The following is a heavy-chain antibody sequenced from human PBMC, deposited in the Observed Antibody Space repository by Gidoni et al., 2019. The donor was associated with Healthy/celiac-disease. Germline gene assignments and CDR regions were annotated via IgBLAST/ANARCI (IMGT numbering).Heavy chain of an antibody. CDR2: IRGSGGRT. J-gene: IGHJ4*02. Sequence: EVQRLGSGGGWVQPGGSLRLSCAASGFTFSSEAMGGVRQAPGKGLGWVSAIRGSGGRTSSADSVKGRFTFSRDNSKNTLYLQMNSLRAEDTAVYSCATPQLAPRLWGQGTLVTVSS. CDR3: ATPQLAPRL. D-gene: IGHD6-6*01. V-gene: IGHV3-23*01. CDR1: GFTFSSEA.